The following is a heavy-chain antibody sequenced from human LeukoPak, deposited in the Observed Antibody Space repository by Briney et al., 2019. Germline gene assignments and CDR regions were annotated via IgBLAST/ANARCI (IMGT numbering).Heavy chain of an antibody. V-gene: IGHV4-30-4*08. J-gene: IGHJ1*01. CDR3: ARGISSSWYVYFQH. CDR2: IYYSGST. D-gene: IGHD6-13*01. Sequence: SETLSLTCTVSGGSISSGDYYWSWIRQPPGKGLEWIWYIYYSGSTYYHPSLKSRVTISVDTSKNQFSLKLSSVTAADTAVYYCARGISSSWYVYFQHWGQGTLVTVSS. CDR1: GGSISSGDYY.